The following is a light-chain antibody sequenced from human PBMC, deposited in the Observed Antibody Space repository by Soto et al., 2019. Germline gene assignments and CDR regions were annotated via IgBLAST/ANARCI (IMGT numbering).Light chain of an antibody. CDR1: QSVHTF. Sequence: EIVMTQSPATLSVSPGERATLSCRASQSVHTFLAWYQQKPGQAPRLLFYGASTRATGVPARFSGSGSGTDFTLTISSLEPEDFAVYYCHQRSNWPPDTFGQGTRLE. V-gene: IGKV3-11*01. CDR3: HQRSNWPPDT. J-gene: IGKJ5*01. CDR2: GAS.